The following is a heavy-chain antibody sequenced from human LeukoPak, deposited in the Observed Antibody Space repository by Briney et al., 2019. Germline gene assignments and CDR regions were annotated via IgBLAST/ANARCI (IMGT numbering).Heavy chain of an antibody. D-gene: IGHD5-12*01. Sequence: GGSLRLSGAASGFTFNSYEMNWVRQAPGKGLEWVSYISSSVTTVYYAASVKGRFTISRDNAKNSLYLQMNSLRAEDTAVYYCAREGGSGYEFDYWGQGTLVTVSS. CDR1: GFTFNSYE. CDR2: ISSSVTTV. V-gene: IGHV3-48*03. CDR3: AREGGSGYEFDY. J-gene: IGHJ4*02.